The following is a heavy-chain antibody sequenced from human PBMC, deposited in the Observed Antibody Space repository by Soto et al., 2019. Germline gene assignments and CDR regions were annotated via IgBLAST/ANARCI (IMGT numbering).Heavy chain of an antibody. CDR3: VRVIVVVPDTGWFDP. Sequence: QVQLVESGGGVVQPGKSLRLSCAASGFTFSSYHMHWVRQAPGKGLEWVALISYDGSDKYYADSVKGRFIISRDNSKDTLSLQMNSLRAEDTAVYYCVRVIVVVPDTGWFDPWGQGTLVTVSS. V-gene: IGHV3-30*03. D-gene: IGHD2-15*01. J-gene: IGHJ5*02. CDR1: GFTFSSYH. CDR2: ISYDGSDK.